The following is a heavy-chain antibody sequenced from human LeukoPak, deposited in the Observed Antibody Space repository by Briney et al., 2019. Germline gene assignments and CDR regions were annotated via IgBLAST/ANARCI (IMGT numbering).Heavy chain of an antibody. CDR2: ISSSSSTI. CDR1: GFTFSSYS. V-gene: IGHV3-48*01. CDR3: ARALYYYGSGENWFDP. Sequence: GGSLRLPCAASGFTFSSYSMNWVRQAPGKGLEWVSYISSSSSTIYYADSVKGRFTISRDNAKNSLYLQMNSLRAEDTTVYYCARALYYYGSGENWFDPWGQGTLVTVSS. J-gene: IGHJ5*02. D-gene: IGHD3-10*01.